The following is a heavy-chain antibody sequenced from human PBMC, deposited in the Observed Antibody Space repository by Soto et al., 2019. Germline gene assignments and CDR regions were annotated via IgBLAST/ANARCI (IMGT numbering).Heavy chain of an antibody. CDR2: INPFDGSR. CDR3: AAVQGGGATFHF. V-gene: IGHV1-46*01. Sequence: ASVKVSCKASGYIFTSYYLHWVRQAPGQGLEWMGWINPFDGSRMFAQSFQGRVTMTRDTSTSTVYMELSSLTLEDTAVYYCAAVQGGGATFHFWG. D-gene: IGHD1-26*01. CDR1: GYIFTSYY. J-gene: IGHJ3*01.